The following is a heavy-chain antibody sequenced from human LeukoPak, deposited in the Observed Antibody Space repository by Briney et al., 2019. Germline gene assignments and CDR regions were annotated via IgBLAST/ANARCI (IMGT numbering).Heavy chain of an antibody. V-gene: IGHV3-73*01. Sequence: PGGSLRLSCAASGFTFSGSAMPWVRQASGKGLEWVGRIRSKANSYATAYAASVKGRFTISRDDSKNTAYLQMNSLKTEDTAVYYCTRLTTVRAYWGQGTLVTVSS. CDR3: TRLTTVRAY. D-gene: IGHD4-17*01. J-gene: IGHJ4*02. CDR1: GFTFSGSA. CDR2: IRSKANSYAT.